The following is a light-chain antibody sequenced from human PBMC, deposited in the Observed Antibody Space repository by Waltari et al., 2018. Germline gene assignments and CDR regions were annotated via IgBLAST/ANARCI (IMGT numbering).Light chain of an antibody. V-gene: IGKV3-20*01. CDR2: GAS. CDR3: QQYGSSRT. Sequence: MVLTQSPGTLSLSPGERATISCRASQSASSSDLAWYQQKPGQAPRLLIYGASSRATGIPDRFSGSGSGTDFTLTISRLEPEDFAVYYCQQYGSSRTFGQGTKVEIK. J-gene: IGKJ1*01. CDR1: QSASSSD.